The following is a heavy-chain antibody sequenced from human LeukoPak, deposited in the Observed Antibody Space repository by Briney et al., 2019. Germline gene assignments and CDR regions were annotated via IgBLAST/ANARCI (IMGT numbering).Heavy chain of an antibody. D-gene: IGHD3-9*01. CDR1: GYTFTGYY. V-gene: IGHV1-69*13. J-gene: IGHJ4*02. CDR3: ASIDQPLRYLLGY. CDR2: IIPIFGTA. Sequence: ASVKVSCKASGYTFTGYYMHWVRQAPGQGLEWMGGIIPIFGTANYAQKFQGRVTITADESTSTAYMELSSLRSEDTAVYYCASIDQPLRYLLGYWGQGTLVTVSS.